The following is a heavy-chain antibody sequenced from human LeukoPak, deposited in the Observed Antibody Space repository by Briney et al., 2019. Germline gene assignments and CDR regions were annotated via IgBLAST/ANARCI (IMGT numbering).Heavy chain of an antibody. CDR3: ARHSGLWFGERIDP. D-gene: IGHD3-10*01. J-gene: IGHJ5*02. V-gene: IGHV4-39*01. CDR2: IYDSGST. Sequence: PSETLSLTCTVSGGSIRSSGYYWGWIRQPPGKGLEWIGSIYDSGSTYYNPSLKSRVSISVDTSNNQFSLRLSSVTAADTAVYYCARHSGLWFGERIDPWGQGTLVTVSS. CDR1: GGSIRSSGYY.